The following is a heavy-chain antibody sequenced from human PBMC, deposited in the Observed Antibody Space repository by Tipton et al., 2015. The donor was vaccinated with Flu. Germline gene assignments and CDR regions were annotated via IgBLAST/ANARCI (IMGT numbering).Heavy chain of an antibody. CDR1: GYSLTDHY. CDR3: ATLPSGCDLMSV. J-gene: IGHJ4*02. Sequence: VQSGAELKKPGASVKVSCQASGYSLTDHYLHWVRTAPGLRPEWMGWLNPNSGDTLYPQKFQGRVIMTRDTSTNTAYMELSSLTSDDTAVYYCATLPSGCDLMSVWGRGTLVTVSS. CDR2: LNPNSGDT. V-gene: IGHV1-2*02. D-gene: IGHD4/OR15-4a*01.